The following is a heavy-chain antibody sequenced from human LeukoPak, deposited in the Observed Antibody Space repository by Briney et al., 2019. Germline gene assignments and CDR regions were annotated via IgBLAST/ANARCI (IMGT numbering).Heavy chain of an antibody. Sequence: PGGSLRLSCAASGFTFSSYSMNWVRQAPGMGLEWVSSISSSSSYIYYADSVKGRFTISRDNAKNSLYLQMNSLRGEDTAVYYCARFLGRITISGVVPYGMDAWGQGTTVTVSS. CDR1: GFTFSSYS. J-gene: IGHJ6*02. CDR2: ISSSSSYI. D-gene: IGHD3-3*01. CDR3: ARFLGRITISGVVPYGMDA. V-gene: IGHV3-21*04.